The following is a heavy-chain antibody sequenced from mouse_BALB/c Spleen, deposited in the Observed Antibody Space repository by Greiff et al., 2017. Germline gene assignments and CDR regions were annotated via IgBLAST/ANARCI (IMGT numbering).Heavy chain of an antibody. CDR2: IDPENGYT. V-gene: IGHV14-4*02. D-gene: IGHD5-1-1*01. CDR3: NAPWMYCNFDY. Sequence: EVKLQESGAELVRSGASVKLSCTASGFNIKDYDMHWVKQRPEQGLEWIGWIDPENGYTEYAPKFQGKATMTADTFSNTAYLQLSSLTSEDTAVYYCNAPWMYCNFDYWGQGTTLTVSS. CDR1: GFNIKDYD. J-gene: IGHJ2*01.